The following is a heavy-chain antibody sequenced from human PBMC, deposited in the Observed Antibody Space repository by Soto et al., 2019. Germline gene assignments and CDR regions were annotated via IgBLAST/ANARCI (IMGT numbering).Heavy chain of an antibody. V-gene: IGHV1-18*04. D-gene: IGHD3-3*01. Sequence: ASVKVSCKASGYTFTSYGISWVRQAPGQGLEWMGWISAYNGNTNYAQKLQGRVTTTTDTSTSTAYMELRSLRSDDTAVYYCARDPRITIFGVDLDAFDIWGQGTMVTVSS. CDR3: ARDPRITIFGVDLDAFDI. CDR2: ISAYNGNT. J-gene: IGHJ3*02. CDR1: GYTFTSYG.